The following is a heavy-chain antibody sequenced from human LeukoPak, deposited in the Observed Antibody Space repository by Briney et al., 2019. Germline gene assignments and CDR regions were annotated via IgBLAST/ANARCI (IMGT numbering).Heavy chain of an antibody. Sequence: ASVKVSCKASGYTFSIYGFSWVRQAPGQGLEWMGWISAYNGNTNYAQKFQGRVTMTRNTSISTAYMELSSLRSEDTAVYYCAREDGSYYRYYYYYMGVWGKGTTVTISS. V-gene: IGHV1-18*01. CDR2: ISAYNGNT. J-gene: IGHJ6*03. D-gene: IGHD1-26*01. CDR1: GYTFSIYG. CDR3: AREDGSYYRYYYYYMGV.